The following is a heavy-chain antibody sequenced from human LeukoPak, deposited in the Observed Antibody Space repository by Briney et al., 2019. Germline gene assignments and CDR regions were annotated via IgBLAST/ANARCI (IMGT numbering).Heavy chain of an antibody. CDR3: AKGSGYYPHFDY. CDR1: GFTFSSYS. J-gene: IGHJ4*02. CDR2: ISSSSSYI. Sequence: GGSLRLSCAASGFTFSSYSMNWVRQAPGKGLEWVSSISSSSSYIYYADSVKGRFTISRDNAKNSLYLQMNSLRAEDTAAYYCAKGSGYYPHFDYWGQGTLVTVSS. V-gene: IGHV3-21*01. D-gene: IGHD3-22*01.